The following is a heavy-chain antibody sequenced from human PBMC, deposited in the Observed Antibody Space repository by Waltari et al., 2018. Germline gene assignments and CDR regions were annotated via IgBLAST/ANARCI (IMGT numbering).Heavy chain of an antibody. Sequence: QVQLVQSGAEVKKPGASVKVSCKASGYTFTSYGISWVRQAPGQGLEWMGWVSGYNGNTNYAQKLQGRGTMTTDTSTSTAYMELRSLRSDDTAVYYCARLPTWYGGNFYWYFDLWGRGTLVTVSS. CDR3: ARLPTWYGGNFYWYFDL. D-gene: IGHD3-10*01. J-gene: IGHJ2*01. V-gene: IGHV1-18*01. CDR1: GYTFTSYG. CDR2: VSGYNGNT.